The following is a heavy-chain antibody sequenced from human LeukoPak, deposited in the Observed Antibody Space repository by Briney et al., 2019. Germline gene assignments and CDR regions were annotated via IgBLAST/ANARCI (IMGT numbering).Heavy chain of an antibody. J-gene: IGHJ4*02. D-gene: IGHD1-14*01. CDR1: GFTFSSYA. CDR2: ISYDGSNK. CDR3: ARATDSIRGHYFDY. V-gene: IGHV3-30-3*01. Sequence: GGSLRLSCAASGFTFSSYAMHWVRQAPGKGLEWVAVISYDGSNKYYADSVKGRFTISRDNSKNTLYLQMNSLRAEDTAVYYCARATDSIRGHYFDYWGQGTLVTVSS.